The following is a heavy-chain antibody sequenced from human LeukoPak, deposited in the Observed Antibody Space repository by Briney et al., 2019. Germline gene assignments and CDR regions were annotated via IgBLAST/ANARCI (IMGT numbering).Heavy chain of an antibody. CDR3: ARDGDKDIVVVPAAMAFDY. D-gene: IGHD2-2*01. CDR2: ISSSSSYI. CDR1: GFTFSSYS. V-gene: IGHV3-21*01. Sequence: GGSLRLSCSASGFTFSSYSMNWVRQAPGKGLEWVSSISSSSSYIYYADSVKGRFTISRDNAKNSLYLQMNSLRAEDTAVYYCARDGDKDIVVVPAAMAFDYWGQGTLVTVSS. J-gene: IGHJ4*02.